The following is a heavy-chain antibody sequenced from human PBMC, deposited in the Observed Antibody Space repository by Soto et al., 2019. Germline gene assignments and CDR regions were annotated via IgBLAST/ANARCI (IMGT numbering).Heavy chain of an antibody. CDR2: ISGSGGST. J-gene: IGHJ3*02. D-gene: IGHD3-9*01. CDR1: GFTFSNYA. CDR3: AKLLRYFDWSTSPDAFDI. V-gene: IGHV3-23*01. Sequence: GGSLRLSCAASGFTFSNYAMSWVRQAPGKGLEWVSAISGSGGSTYYADSVKGRFTISRDNSKNTLYLQMNSLRAEDTAVYYCAKLLRYFDWSTSPDAFDIWGQGTMVTVSS.